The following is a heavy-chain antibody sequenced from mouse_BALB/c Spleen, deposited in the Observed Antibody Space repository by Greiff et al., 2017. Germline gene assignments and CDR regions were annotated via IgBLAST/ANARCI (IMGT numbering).Heavy chain of an antibody. CDR2: IWAGGST. V-gene: IGHV2-9*02. J-gene: IGHJ2*01. D-gene: IGHD2-14*01. CDR3: ARDQSYRYPPFHFDY. CDR1: GFSLTSYG. Sequence: QVQLQQSGPGLVAPSQSLSITCTVSGFSLTSYGVHWVRQPPGKGLEWLGVIWAGGSTNYNSALMSRLSISKDNSKSQVFLKMNSLQTDDTAMYYSARDQSYRYPPFHFDYWGQGTTLTVSS.